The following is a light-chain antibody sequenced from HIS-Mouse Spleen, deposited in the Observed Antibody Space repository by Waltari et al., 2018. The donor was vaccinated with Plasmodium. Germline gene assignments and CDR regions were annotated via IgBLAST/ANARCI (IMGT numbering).Light chain of an antibody. CDR1: SRYVCAYTY. V-gene: IGLV2-11*01. CDR2: DVS. CDR3: CSYAGSYTHVV. Sequence: HSPLTQPRSVSGSPGQSVTIPCPVTSRYVCAYTYVFCYKQHPGKAPKLMIYDVSKRPSGVPDRFSCSKSGNTASLTISGLQAEDEADYYCCSYAGSYTHVVFGGGTKLTVL. J-gene: IGLJ2*01.